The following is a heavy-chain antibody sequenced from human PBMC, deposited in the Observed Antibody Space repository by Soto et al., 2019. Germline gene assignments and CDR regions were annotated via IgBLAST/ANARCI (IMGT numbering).Heavy chain of an antibody. J-gene: IGHJ1*01. D-gene: IGHD3-16*01. CDR3: ERSVSGPLFAS. V-gene: IGHV4-34*01. CDR2: IDHSGST. Sequence: SETMSLTCXVFGGTFRGYDWSWIRQPPGKGLEWIGEIDHSGSTNYNPSHKSRVTTSVDTSKNQFSLKLTSVTAADTEVYYGERSVSGPLFASWGQGPLVPVS. CDR1: GGTFRGYD.